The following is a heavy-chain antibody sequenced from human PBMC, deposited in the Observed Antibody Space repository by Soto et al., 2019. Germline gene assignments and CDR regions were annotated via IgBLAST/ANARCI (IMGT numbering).Heavy chain of an antibody. D-gene: IGHD1-26*01. J-gene: IGHJ4*02. V-gene: IGHV4-28*01. CDR3: ARRESQGHIDY. CDR2: IYYSGTT. CDR1: GYSISSSNW. Sequence: QVQLQESGPGLVKPSDTLSLTCAVSGYSISSSNWWGWIRQPPGKGLEWIGYIYYSGTTYYNPSLKSRVTMSVDTSNNQFSLKLTSVTAVDTAVDYCARRESQGHIDYGGQGTLVTVSS.